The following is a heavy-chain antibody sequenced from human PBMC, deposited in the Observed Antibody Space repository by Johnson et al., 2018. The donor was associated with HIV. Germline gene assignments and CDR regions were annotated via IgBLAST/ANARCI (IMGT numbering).Heavy chain of an antibody. D-gene: IGHD3-22*01. CDR2: IRYDGNNK. Sequence: VQLVESGGGVVQSGGSLRLSCAASGFTFSTYGMHWVRQAPGKGLEWVAFIRYDGNNKYYADSVRGRLTISRDNSKNTVYLQMNSLRTEDTAVYYCAKDVGNYWPDAFDIWGQGTMVTVSS. V-gene: IGHV3-30*02. CDR1: GFTFSTYG. J-gene: IGHJ3*02. CDR3: AKDVGNYWPDAFDI.